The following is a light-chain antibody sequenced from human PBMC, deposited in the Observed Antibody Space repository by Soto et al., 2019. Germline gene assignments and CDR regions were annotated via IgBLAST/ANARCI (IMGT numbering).Light chain of an antibody. J-gene: IGKJ1*01. V-gene: IGKV1-5*03. CDR2: KAS. Sequence: DIQMTQSPSTLSGSVGDRVTITCRASQTISSWLAWYQQKPGKAPKLLIYKASTLKSGVPSRFSGSGSGTEFTLTISSLQPDDFATYYCQKYNSALWTFGQGTKVDIK. CDR3: QKYNSALWT. CDR1: QTISSW.